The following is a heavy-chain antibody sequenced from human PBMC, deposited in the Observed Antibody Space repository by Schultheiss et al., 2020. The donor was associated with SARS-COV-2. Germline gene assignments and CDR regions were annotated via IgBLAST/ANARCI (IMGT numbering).Heavy chain of an antibody. CDR2: IYTSGST. J-gene: IGHJ4*02. CDR1: GTSIGSWY. D-gene: IGHD1-7*01. Sequence: SQTLSLTCSVSGTSIGSWYWSWIRQPAGKGLEWIGRIYTSGSTNYNPSLKSRVTMSVDTSKNQFSLKLSSVTAADTAVYYCARHRPRNYVSGWGQGTLVTVSS. CDR3: ARHRPRNYVSG. V-gene: IGHV4-4*07.